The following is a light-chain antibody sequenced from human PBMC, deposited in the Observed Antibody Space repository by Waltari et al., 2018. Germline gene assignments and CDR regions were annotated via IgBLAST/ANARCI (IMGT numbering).Light chain of an antibody. Sequence: QSALTQPASVSGSPGQSVTIFCTGTSNDVGGYNSVPWSQEHPGQAPRVIIYDVSDRPSGVSDRFSGSKSGNTASLTISGLQAEDEADYYCSSQSSNNVVLFGGGTKLTVL. CDR3: SSQSSNNVVL. V-gene: IGLV2-14*01. CDR2: DVS. CDR1: SNDVGGYNS. J-gene: IGLJ2*01.